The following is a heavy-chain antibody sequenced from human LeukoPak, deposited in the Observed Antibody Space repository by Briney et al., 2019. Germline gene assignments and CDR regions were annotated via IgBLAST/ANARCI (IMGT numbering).Heavy chain of an antibody. CDR1: GYTLTELS. J-gene: IGHJ4*02. D-gene: IGHD3-22*01. V-gene: IGHV1-24*01. CDR3: ATDHTSGYYPTPDFDY. Sequence: GASVKVSCKVSGYTLTELSMHWVRQAPGKGLEWMGGFDPEDGETIYAQKFQGRVTMTEDTSTDTAYMELSSLRSEDTAVYYCATDHTSGYYPTPDFDYWGQGTLVTVSS. CDR2: FDPEDGET.